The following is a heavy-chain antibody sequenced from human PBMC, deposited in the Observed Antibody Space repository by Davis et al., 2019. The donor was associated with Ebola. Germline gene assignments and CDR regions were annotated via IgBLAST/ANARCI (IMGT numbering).Heavy chain of an antibody. D-gene: IGHD3-10*01. V-gene: IGHV4-34*01. Sequence: MPSETLSLTCAVYGGSFSGYYWSWIRQPPGKGLEWIGEINHSGSTNYNPSLKSRVTISVDTSKNQFSLKVNSVTAADTAVYYCARGLMVRGVIPYYFDYWGQGTLVTVSS. CDR2: INHSGST. J-gene: IGHJ4*02. CDR3: ARGLMVRGVIPYYFDY. CDR1: GGSFSGYY.